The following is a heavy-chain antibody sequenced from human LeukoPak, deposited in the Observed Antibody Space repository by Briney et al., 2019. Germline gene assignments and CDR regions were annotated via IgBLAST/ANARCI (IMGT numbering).Heavy chain of an antibody. CDR3: AKDRSCTNGVCHGDFDY. V-gene: IGHV3-23*01. D-gene: IGHD2-8*01. Sequence: GGSLRLSCAASGFIFSSYAMSWVRQAPGKGLEWVSTISGSGGSTYYADSVKGRFTISRDNSKNTVYLQMNSLRAEDTAVYYCAKDRSCTNGVCHGDFDYWGQGTLVTVSS. CDR2: ISGSGGST. J-gene: IGHJ4*02. CDR1: GFIFSSYA.